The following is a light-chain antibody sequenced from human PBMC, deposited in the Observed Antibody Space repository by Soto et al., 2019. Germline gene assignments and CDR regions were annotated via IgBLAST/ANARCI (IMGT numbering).Light chain of an antibody. CDR1: QSVSNY. V-gene: IGKV3-11*01. CDR2: DDS. CDR3: LQRSKWPLT. J-gene: IGKJ4*01. Sequence: EIVLTKSPATLSFSPGERATLSCRASQSVSNYLAWYQQKPGQAPRLFIYDDSTRATGIPARFSGSGSGTDVTLTISSLEPEDWAVYYCLQRSKWPLTFGGGTKVDIK.